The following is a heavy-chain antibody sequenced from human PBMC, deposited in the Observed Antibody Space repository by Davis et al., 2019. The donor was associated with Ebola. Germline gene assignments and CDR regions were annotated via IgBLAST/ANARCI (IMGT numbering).Heavy chain of an antibody. D-gene: IGHD3-22*01. V-gene: IGHV3-30-3*01. J-gene: IGHJ5*02. Sequence: GSLRLSCAASGFTFSSYAMHWVRQAPGKGLEWVAVISYDGSNKYYADSVKGRFTISRDNSKNTLYLQMNSLRSEDTAVYYCAREWLGWFDPWGQGTLVTVSS. CDR1: GFTFSSYA. CDR2: ISYDGSNK. CDR3: AREWLGWFDP.